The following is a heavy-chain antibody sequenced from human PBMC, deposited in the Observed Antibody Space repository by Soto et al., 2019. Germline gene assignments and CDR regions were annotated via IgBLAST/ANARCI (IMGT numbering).Heavy chain of an antibody. V-gene: IGHV4-39*01. D-gene: IGHD1-26*01. Sequence: QLQLQESGPGLVKPSETLSLTCTVSGGSISSSSYYWGWIRQPPGKGLEWIGSIYYSGSTYYNPSLKSRVTISVDTSKNQFSLKLSSVTAADTAVYYCATWSYRGNYFDYWGQGTLVTVSS. CDR3: ATWSYRGNYFDY. J-gene: IGHJ4*02. CDR1: GGSISSSSYY. CDR2: IYYSGST.